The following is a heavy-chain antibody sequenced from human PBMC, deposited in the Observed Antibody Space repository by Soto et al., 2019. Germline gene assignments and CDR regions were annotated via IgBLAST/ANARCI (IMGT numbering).Heavy chain of an antibody. Sequence: ASVKVSCAASGFTFSSYWMSWVRQAPGKGLEWVANIKQDGSEKYYVDSVKGRFTISRDNAKNSLYLQMNSLRAEDTAVYYCARDANWDDAFDIWGQGTMVTVSS. CDR2: IKQDGSEK. CDR3: ARDANWDDAFDI. V-gene: IGHV3-7*01. CDR1: GFTFSSYW. J-gene: IGHJ3*02. D-gene: IGHD7-27*01.